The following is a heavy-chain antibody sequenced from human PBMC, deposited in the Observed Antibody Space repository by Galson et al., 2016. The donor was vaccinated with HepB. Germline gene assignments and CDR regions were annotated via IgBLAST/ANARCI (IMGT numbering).Heavy chain of an antibody. CDR3: AREDMVRGLMLPY. CDR1: GFIFSDFY. D-gene: IGHD3-10*01. V-gene: IGHV3-11*01. CDR2: ITSTDNLV. J-gene: IGHJ4*02. Sequence: SLRLSCAASGFIFSDFYMAWVRQAPGKGLEWVSYITSTDNLVYYADSVKGRFTISRDNAKNLLYLQINSLRAEDTAVYYCAREDMVRGLMLPYWGQGTLVTVSS.